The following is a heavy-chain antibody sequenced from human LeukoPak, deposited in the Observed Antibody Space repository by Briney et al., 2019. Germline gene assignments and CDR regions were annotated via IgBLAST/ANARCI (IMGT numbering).Heavy chain of an antibody. CDR2: IHYNGGST. Sequence: PGGSLRLSCAASGFTLSNYGMSWVRHAPGQGLEWVSSIHYNGGSTYYSDSVKGRFTISRDNSKNTLYLQMNSLRVEDTAVYYCAKVIREMDMSHVYWGQGALVTVSS. J-gene: IGHJ4*02. CDR3: AKVIREMDMSHVY. D-gene: IGHD2-2*03. V-gene: IGHV3-23*01. CDR1: GFTLSNYG.